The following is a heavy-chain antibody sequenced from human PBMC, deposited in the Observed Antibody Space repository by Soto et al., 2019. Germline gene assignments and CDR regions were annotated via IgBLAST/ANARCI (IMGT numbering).Heavy chain of an antibody. CDR3: ARDSSSWHDAFDI. J-gene: IGHJ3*02. D-gene: IGHD6-13*01. Sequence: ASVKVSCKASGYTFTGYYMHWVRQAPGQGLEWMGRINPNSGGTNYAQKFQGRVTMTRDTSISTAYMELSRLRSDDTAVYYCARDSSSWHDAFDIWGQGTMVTVSS. CDR2: INPNSGGT. CDR1: GYTFTGYY. V-gene: IGHV1-2*06.